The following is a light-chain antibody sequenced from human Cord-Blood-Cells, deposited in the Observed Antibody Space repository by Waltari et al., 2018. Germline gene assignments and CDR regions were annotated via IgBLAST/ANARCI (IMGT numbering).Light chain of an antibody. V-gene: IGLV2-23*03. CDR2: EGS. CDR1: SCDVGSYNL. J-gene: IGLJ3*02. Sequence: QSALTQPASVSGSPGQSITIPCTGTSCDVGSYNLVSWYQQHPGKAPKLMIYEGSKRPSGVSNRFSGSKSGNTASLTISGLQAEDEADYYCCSYAGSSTFWVFGGGTKLTVL. CDR3: CSYAGSSTFWV.